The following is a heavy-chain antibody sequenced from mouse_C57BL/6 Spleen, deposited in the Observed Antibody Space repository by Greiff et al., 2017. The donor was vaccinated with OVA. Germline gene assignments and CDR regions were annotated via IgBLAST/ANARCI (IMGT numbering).Heavy chain of an antibody. Sequence: EVQGVESGPELVKPGASVKISCKASGYSFTGYYMNWVKQSPEKSLEWIGELNPSTGGTTYNQKFKAKATLTVDKSSSTAYLQLKSLTSEDSAVYYCAREGSNYFDYWGQGTTLTVSS. CDR3: AREGSNYFDY. D-gene: IGHD1-1*01. V-gene: IGHV1-42*01. CDR1: GYSFTGYY. CDR2: LNPSTGGT. J-gene: IGHJ2*01.